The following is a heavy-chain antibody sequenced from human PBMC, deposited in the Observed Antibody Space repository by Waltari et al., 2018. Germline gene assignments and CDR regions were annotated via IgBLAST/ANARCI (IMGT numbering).Heavy chain of an antibody. D-gene: IGHD1-7*01. J-gene: IGHJ1*01. CDR3: ANRGVGNYFKYFRL. CDR1: GEPISDDVSRWTY. CDR2: IYSMGAV. V-gene: IGHV4-61*02. Sequence: QVQLQESGPGLVKPTHTLSLTCTVSGEPISDDVSRWTYWTWIRQSAGKGLEWIGHIYSMGAVDYNPSLRSRVTISLDTPKGHFTLKLTSVTAADTAVYYCANRGVGNYFKYFRLWSPGTLVTVSS.